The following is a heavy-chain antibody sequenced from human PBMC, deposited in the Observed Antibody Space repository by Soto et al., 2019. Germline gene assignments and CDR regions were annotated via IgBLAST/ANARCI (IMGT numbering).Heavy chain of an antibody. D-gene: IGHD3-3*01. Sequence: QITLNESGPPVVKPTETLTLTCTFSGFSLTTSGVGVGWVRQSPGKAPECLAFIYWDDDKRYSTSLKSRLTINHYTSQNQVLLTSAIVDPADTATSYCAHRVLRSVFGLVATTAIYFYFWAQGT. J-gene: IGHJ4*02. CDR3: AHRVLRSVFGLVATTAIYFYF. V-gene: IGHV2-5*02. CDR2: IYWDDDK. CDR1: GFSLTTSGVG.